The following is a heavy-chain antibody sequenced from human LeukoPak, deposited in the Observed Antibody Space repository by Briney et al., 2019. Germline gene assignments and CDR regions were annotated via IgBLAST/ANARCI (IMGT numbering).Heavy chain of an antibody. CDR1: GFTFSSYA. CDR2: ISGTGGST. V-gene: IGHV3-23*01. Sequence: GGSLRLSCAASGFTFSSYAITWVRQAPGKGLEWVSTISGTGGSTYYADSVKGRFTISRDNSKNTLYLQMNSLRAEDTAVYYCARGLYDSSGYYFVDYWGQGTLVTVSS. D-gene: IGHD3-22*01. CDR3: ARGLYDSSGYYFVDY. J-gene: IGHJ4*02.